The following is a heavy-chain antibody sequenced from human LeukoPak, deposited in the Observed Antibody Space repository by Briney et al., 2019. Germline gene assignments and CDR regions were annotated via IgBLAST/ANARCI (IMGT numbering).Heavy chain of an antibody. D-gene: IGHD2-15*01. CDR1: GGSISSSSYY. Sequence: SSETLSLTCTVSGGSISSSSYYWGWIRQPPGKGLEWIGSIYYSGSTYYNPSLKSRVTISVDTSKNQFSLKLSSVTAADTAVYYCAASLGYCSGGSCSTRGYFDYWGQGTLVTVSS. V-gene: IGHV4-39*01. CDR3: AASLGYCSGGSCSTRGYFDY. J-gene: IGHJ4*02. CDR2: IYYSGST.